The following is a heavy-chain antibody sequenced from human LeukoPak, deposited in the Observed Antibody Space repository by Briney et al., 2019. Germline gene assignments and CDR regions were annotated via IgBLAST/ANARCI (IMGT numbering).Heavy chain of an antibody. CDR3: AKDQGDCTGSTSYIRYLEY. Sequence: GGSLRLSYAACGFIFSSYGMHWVRQAPGKGLEWVSFIRFDESATVYADSVKGRFTISRDNSKNTVYMQMTSLRVEDTGLYYCAKDQGDCTGSTSYIRYLEYWGQGILVTVSS. V-gene: IGHV3-30*02. CDR2: IRFDESAT. CDR1: GFIFSSYG. J-gene: IGHJ4*02. D-gene: IGHD2-8*02.